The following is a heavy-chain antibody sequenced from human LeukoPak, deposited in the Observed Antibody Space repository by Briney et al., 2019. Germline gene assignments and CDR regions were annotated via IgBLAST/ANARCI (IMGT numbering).Heavy chain of an antibody. Sequence: GRSLRLSCAASGFTFSSYGMHWVRQAPGKGLEWVAFIRYDGSNKYYADSVKGRFTISRDNSKNTLYLQMNSLRAEDTAVYYCAKDPGTTVTTIFWGQGTLVTVSS. V-gene: IGHV3-30*02. D-gene: IGHD4-17*01. CDR3: AKDPGTTVTTIF. CDR1: GFTFSSYG. CDR2: IRYDGSNK. J-gene: IGHJ4*02.